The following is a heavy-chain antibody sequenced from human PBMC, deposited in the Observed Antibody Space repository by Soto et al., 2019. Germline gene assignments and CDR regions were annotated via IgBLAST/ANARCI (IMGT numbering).Heavy chain of an antibody. Sequence: QVQLVESGGGVVQPGRSLRLSCAASGFIFSSYNMHWVRQAPGKGLEWVAVISYDGTNKYYADAVKSRFTVDRDNSKNTQYLKMNSLRDEDTAVDDCARDVVGYGGGFDFWGQGTLVTVSS. CDR2: ISYDGTNK. V-gene: IGHV3-30-3*01. CDR1: GFIFSSYN. J-gene: IGHJ4*02. D-gene: IGHD2-21*01. CDR3: ARDVVGYGGGFDF.